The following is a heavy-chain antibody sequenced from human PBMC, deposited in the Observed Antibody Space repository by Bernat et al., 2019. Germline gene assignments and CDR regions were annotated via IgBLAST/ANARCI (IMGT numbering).Heavy chain of an antibody. CDR2: IYDGVST. J-gene: IGHJ4*02. D-gene: IGHD4/OR15-4a*01. V-gene: IGHV3-66*04. CDR3: VGLGANSV. CDR1: GFTVSNNH. Sequence: EVQLVESGGDLVQPGGSLRLSCAISGFTVSNNHVTWVRQAPGKGLEWVSLIYDGVSTIYADSVKGRFTISRDNSKNIVYLQMNSVTAEDTAVYYCVGLGANSVWGQGTLVTVSS.